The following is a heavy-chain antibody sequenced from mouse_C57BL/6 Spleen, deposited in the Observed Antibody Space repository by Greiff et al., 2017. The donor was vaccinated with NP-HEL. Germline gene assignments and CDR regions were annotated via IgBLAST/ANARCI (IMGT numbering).Heavy chain of an antibody. CDR1: GYTFTDYE. CDR3: TRGVITTVVATDAMDY. V-gene: IGHV1-15*01. CDR2: IDPETGGT. D-gene: IGHD1-1*01. Sequence: QVQLQQSGAELVRPGASVTLSCKASGYTFTDYEMHWVKQTPVHGLEWIGAIDPETGGTAYNQKFKGKAILTADKSSSTAYMELRSLTSEDSAVYYCTRGVITTVVATDAMDYWGQGTSVTVSS. J-gene: IGHJ4*01.